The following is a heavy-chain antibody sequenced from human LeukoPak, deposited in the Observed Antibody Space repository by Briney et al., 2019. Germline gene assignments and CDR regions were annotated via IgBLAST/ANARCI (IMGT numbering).Heavy chain of an antibody. D-gene: IGHD3-22*01. J-gene: IGHJ4*02. CDR2: IYYSGST. V-gene: IGHV4-39*07. CDR3: ARVTFGYYDSSGYYYHFDY. CDR1: GGSISSSSYY. Sequence: SETLSLTCTVSGGSISSSSYYWGWIRQPPGKGLEWIGSIYYSGSTYYNPSLKSRVTISVDTSKNQFSLKLSSVTAADTAVYYCARVTFGYYDSSGYYYHFDYWGQGTLVTVSS.